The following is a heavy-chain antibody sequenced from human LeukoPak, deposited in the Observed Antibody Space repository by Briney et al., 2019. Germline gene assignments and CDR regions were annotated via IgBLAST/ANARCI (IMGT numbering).Heavy chain of an antibody. CDR3: AKWDSSGTYWDP. D-gene: IGHD3-22*01. J-gene: IGHJ5*02. CDR1: GFTFSSYA. CDR2: IRGSGGST. V-gene: IGHV3-23*01. Sequence: GSLRLSCAASGFTFSSYAMSWVRQAPGKGLEWVSAIRGSGGSTYYADSVKGRFTISRDNSKNTVYLQMSSLRAEDTAVYYCAKWDSSGTYWDPWGQGTLVTVSS.